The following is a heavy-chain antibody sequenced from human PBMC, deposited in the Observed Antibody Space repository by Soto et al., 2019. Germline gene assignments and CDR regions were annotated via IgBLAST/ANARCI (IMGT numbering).Heavy chain of an antibody. CDR1: GGSISSYY. V-gene: IGHV4-59*01. Sequence: QVQLQESGPGLVKPSETLSLTYTVSGGSISSYYWSWIRQPPGQGLEWIGYIYYSGSTNYNPSLKSRVTISVDTSKNQFSLKLSSVTAADTAVYYCARAPMYSSGVGPVDYWGQGTLVTVSS. D-gene: IGHD6-19*01. CDR3: ARAPMYSSGVGPVDY. J-gene: IGHJ4*02. CDR2: IYYSGST.